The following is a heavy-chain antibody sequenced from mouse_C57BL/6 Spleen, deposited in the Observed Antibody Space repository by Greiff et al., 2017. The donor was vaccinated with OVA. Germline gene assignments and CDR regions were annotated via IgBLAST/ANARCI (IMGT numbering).Heavy chain of an antibody. CDR3: ARGDYNWYFDV. J-gene: IGHJ1*03. V-gene: IGHV1-26*01. D-gene: IGHD2-4*01. CDR1: GYTFTDYY. CDR2: INPNNGGT. Sequence: EVKLQQSGPELVKPGASVKISCKASGYTFTDYYMNWVKQSHGKSLEWIGDINPNNGGTSYNQKFKGKATLTVDKSSSTAYMELRSLTSEDSAVYYCARGDYNWYFDVWGTGTTVTVSS.